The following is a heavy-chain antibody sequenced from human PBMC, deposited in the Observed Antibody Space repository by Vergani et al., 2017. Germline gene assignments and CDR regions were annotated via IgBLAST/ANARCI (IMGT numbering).Heavy chain of an antibody. CDR3: CLWGSYRHTNFDY. CDR1: GGTFSRYA. CDR2: IIPIFGTA. J-gene: IGHJ4*02. D-gene: IGHD3-16*02. V-gene: IGHV1-69*13. Sequence: QVQLVQSGAEVKKPGSSVKVSCKASGGTFSRYAISWVRQAPGQGPEWMGGIIPIFGTANYAQKFQGRVTITADKSTSTAYMELSSLRSEDTAVYYCCLWGSYRHTNFDYWGQGTLVTVSS.